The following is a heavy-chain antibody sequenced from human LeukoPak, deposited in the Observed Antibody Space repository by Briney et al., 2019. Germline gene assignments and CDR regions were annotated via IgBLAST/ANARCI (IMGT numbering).Heavy chain of an antibody. D-gene: IGHD3-10*01. CDR2: IYSDGRT. J-gene: IGHJ4*02. CDR1: GFAVSSNY. CDR3: AKVKGWYGEGYFDY. Sequence: GGSLRLSCAASGFAVSSNYMNWVRQAPGKGLEWVSVIYSDGRTYYADSVKGRLTISRDISKNTLFLEMTSLRAEDTAVYYCAKVKGWYGEGYFDYWGQGTLVTVSS. V-gene: IGHV3-53*01.